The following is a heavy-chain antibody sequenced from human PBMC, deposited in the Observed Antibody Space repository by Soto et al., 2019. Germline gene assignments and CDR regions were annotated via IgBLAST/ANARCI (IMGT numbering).Heavy chain of an antibody. CDR3: ASSVTTPCFAP. CDR1: GGSISSRGYY. D-gene: IGHD1-1*01. CDR2: IYYSGST. V-gene: IGHV4-31*03. J-gene: IGHJ5*02. Sequence: TLSPTCPVSGGSISSRGYYWSWIRQHPGKGLEWIGYIYYSGSTYYNPSLKSRVTISVDTSKNQFSLKLSSVTAADTAVYYCASSVTTPCFAPWGQGTLVTVST.